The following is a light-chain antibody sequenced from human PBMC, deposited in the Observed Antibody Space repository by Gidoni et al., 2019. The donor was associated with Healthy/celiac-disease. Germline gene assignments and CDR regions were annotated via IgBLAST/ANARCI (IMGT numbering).Light chain of an antibody. V-gene: IGKV1-39*01. CDR1: QSISSY. J-gene: IGKJ2*01. CDR3: QQSYSTPRST. CDR2: AAS. Sequence: DIPMTQSPSSLSASVGDSVTITCRASQSISSYLNWYQQKPGKAPKLLIYAASSLQSGVPSRFSGSGSGTDFTLTISSLQPEDFATYYCQQSYSTPRSTFGQGTKLEIK.